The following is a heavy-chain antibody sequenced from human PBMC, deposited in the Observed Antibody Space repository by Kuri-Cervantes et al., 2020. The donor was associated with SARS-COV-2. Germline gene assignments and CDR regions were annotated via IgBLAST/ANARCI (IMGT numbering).Heavy chain of an antibody. J-gene: IGHJ6*04. CDR1: GGSISSGDYY. D-gene: IGHD3-16*01. V-gene: IGHV4-61*08. CDR3: ARSQVLKHLDWSSKLSFRYYVDF. Sequence: SETLSLTCTVSGGSISSGDYYWSWIRQPPGKGLEWIGEINHSGSTNYNPSLKSRVTISVDTSKNQLSLTLHSVTAADTAEYFCARSQVLKHLDWSSKLSFRYYVDFWYKGTTVTVSS. CDR2: INHSGST.